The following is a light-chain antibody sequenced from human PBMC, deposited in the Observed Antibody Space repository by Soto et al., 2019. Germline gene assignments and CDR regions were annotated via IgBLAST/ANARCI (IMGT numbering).Light chain of an antibody. J-gene: IGKJ5*01. CDR3: QHYGSSPGT. V-gene: IGKV3-20*01. CDR2: GAS. Sequence: EVVLTQSPGTLSLSPGERGTLSCRASQSVSSSYLAWYQHKPGQAPRLLIFGASNRATGIPDRFSGSGSGTDFTLTISRLEPEDFAVYYCQHYGSSPGTFGQGTRLEIK. CDR1: QSVSSSY.